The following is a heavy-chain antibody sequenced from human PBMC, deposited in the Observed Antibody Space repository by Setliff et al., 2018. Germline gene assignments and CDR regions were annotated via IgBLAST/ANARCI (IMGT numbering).Heavy chain of an antibody. CDR2: IIGSGIST. J-gene: IGHJ4*01. V-gene: IGHV3-23*01. Sequence: PGGSLRLSCAASGFSFSSYAMSWVRQAPGKGLEWVSSIIGSGISTYYADSVQGRFTISRDNSKNTMYLQMSSLRVEDTAVYYCAKSPHDFWSGRVFFDDWGHGSLVTVSS. CDR3: AKSPHDFWSGRVFFDD. D-gene: IGHD3-3*01. CDR1: GFSFSSYA.